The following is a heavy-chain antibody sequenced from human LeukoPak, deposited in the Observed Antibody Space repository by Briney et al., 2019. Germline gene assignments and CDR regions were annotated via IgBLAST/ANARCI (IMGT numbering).Heavy chain of an antibody. J-gene: IGHJ6*03. CDR1: GFTFSSYA. CDR3: AKAPRFGDHAAEYFYYFMDV. V-gene: IGHV3-23*01. D-gene: IGHD3-16*01. Sequence: GGSLRLSCAASGFTFSSYAMSWVRQAPGKGLEWVSAISGSGGSTYYAESVKGRFTISRDNSKNTLYLQMNSLRAEDTAVYYCAKAPRFGDHAAEYFYYFMDVWGKGTTVTVSS. CDR2: ISGSGGST.